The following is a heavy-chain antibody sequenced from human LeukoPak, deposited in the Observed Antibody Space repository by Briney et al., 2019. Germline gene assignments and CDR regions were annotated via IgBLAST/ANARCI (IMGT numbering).Heavy chain of an antibody. J-gene: IGHJ6*02. V-gene: IGHV3-11*01. CDR3: ARVYHPAMYSSGSYYGMDV. CDR1: GFTFSDYY. CDR2: ISSSGSTI. D-gene: IGHD6-19*01. Sequence: GGSLRLSCAASGFTFSDYYMSWIRQAPGKGLEWVSYISSSGSTIYYADSVKGRFTISRDNAKNSLYLQMNSLRAEDTAVYYCARVYHPAMYSSGSYYGMDVWGQGTTVTVSS.